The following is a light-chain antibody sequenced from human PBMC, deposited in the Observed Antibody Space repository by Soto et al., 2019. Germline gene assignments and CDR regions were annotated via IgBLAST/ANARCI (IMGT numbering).Light chain of an antibody. CDR3: SSFTSSATLV. V-gene: IGLV2-14*03. J-gene: IGLJ3*02. Sequence: QSVLTQPASVSGSPGQSITIFCAGSNSDIGAYHYVSWYQQHPGEAPRLIIYDVNYRPSGVSHRFSGSKSDNTASLTISGLQAEDGADYYCSSFTSSATLVFGGGTKVTVL. CDR2: DVN. CDR1: NSDIGAYHY.